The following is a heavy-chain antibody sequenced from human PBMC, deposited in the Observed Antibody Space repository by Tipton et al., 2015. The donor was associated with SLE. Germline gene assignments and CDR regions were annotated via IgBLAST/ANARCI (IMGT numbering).Heavy chain of an antibody. V-gene: IGHV4-39*01. D-gene: IGHD2-8*01. Sequence: TLSLTCTVSGGSISSSSYYWGWIRQPPGKGLEWIGSIYYSGITYYNPSLKGRVTISMDTSKNQFSLKLRSVTAADTAVYYCARQYLPGSGPSFDSWGQGTLVTVSS. CDR2: IYYSGIT. CDR1: GGSISSSSYY. J-gene: IGHJ4*02. CDR3: ARQYLPGSGPSFDS.